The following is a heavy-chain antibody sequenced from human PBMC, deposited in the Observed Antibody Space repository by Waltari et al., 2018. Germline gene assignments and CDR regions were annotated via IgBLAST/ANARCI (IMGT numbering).Heavy chain of an antibody. CDR2: VESDGRKT. CDR1: GFTFSSHW. Sequence: EVQLVESGGDLVQPGGSLRLSCAASGFTFSSHWMHWVRQAPGKGLVWVSRVESDGRKTIYADSVKGRFTISRDNTKNTLYLQMDSLRAEDTAIYYCARDIRPYSGSYRVYWGQGTLVTVSS. V-gene: IGHV3-74*01. D-gene: IGHD1-26*01. J-gene: IGHJ4*02. CDR3: ARDIRPYSGSYRVY.